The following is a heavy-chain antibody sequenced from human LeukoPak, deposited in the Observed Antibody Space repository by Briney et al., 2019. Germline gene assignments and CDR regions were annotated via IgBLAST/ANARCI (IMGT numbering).Heavy chain of an antibody. CDR2: INPKSGGT. CDR1: GYSFTGHY. CDR3: ARNLWFGESSDAFDM. J-gene: IGHJ3*02. D-gene: IGHD3-10*01. V-gene: IGHV1-2*02. Sequence: GASVKVSCKASGYSFTGHYMHWVRQAPGHGLEWMGWINPKSGGTNYAQKFQGRVTMTRDTSISTTYMDKSRLRSDDTAVYYCARNLWFGESSDAFDMWGQGTMVTVSS.